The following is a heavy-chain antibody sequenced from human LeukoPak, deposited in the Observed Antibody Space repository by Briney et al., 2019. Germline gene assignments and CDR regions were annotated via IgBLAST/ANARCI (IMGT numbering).Heavy chain of an antibody. Sequence: PGGSLRLSCAAPGFTFSTYAMSWVRQAPGKGLEWVSYISSSGSTIYYADSVKGRFTISRDNAKNSLYLQMNSLRAEDTAVYYCARDPPAFDIWGQGTMVTVSS. CDR3: ARDPPAFDI. J-gene: IGHJ3*02. CDR1: GFTFSTYA. D-gene: IGHD2-15*01. CDR2: ISSSGSTI. V-gene: IGHV3-48*03.